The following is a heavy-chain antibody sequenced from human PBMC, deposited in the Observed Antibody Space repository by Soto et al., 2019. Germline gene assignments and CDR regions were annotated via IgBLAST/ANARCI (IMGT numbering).Heavy chain of an antibody. CDR3: ARVPNPFRLSVGYADAFDL. CDR1: GASVSSKSAA. D-gene: IGHD5-12*01. CDR2: TYYRSKWDS. Sequence: QEQLQQSGPGLVKPSQTLSLTCAISGASVSSKSAAWNWIRQSPSSGLECLGRTYYRSKWDSDYAESVKSRITINPDTSKNQFSLQLNSVTPEDTGVYYCARVPNPFRLSVGYADAFDLWGQGTMVTVSS. J-gene: IGHJ3*01. V-gene: IGHV6-1*01.